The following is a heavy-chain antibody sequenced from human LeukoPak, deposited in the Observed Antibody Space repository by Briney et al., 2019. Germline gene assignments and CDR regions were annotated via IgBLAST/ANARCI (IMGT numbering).Heavy chain of an antibody. Sequence: GGSLRLSCAASGFTFSNAWMSWVRQAPGKGLEWVGRIKSNTDGGTTDYAAPVKGRSTISRDDSKNTLYLQTNSLKTEETAVYYCTTDYGYYARWGQATLVTVYS. V-gene: IGHV3-15*01. CDR1: GFTFSNAW. D-gene: IGHD4-17*01. J-gene: IGHJ4*02. CDR3: TTDYGYYAR. CDR2: IKSNTDGGTT.